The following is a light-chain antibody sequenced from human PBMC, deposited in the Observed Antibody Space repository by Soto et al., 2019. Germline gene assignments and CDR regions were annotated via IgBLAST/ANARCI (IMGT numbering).Light chain of an antibody. CDR1: QTISSW. Sequence: DIQMTQSPSTLSGSVGDRVTITCRASQTISSWLAWYQQKPGKAPKLLIYKASTLKSGVPSRFSGSGSGTEFTLTISSMQTDDSANYYCQHYNSYSEAFGQGTKVDIK. V-gene: IGKV1-5*03. CDR3: QHYNSYSEA. J-gene: IGKJ1*01. CDR2: KAS.